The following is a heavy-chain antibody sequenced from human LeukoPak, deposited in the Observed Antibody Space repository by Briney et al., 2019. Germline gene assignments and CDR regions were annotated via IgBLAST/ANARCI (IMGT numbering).Heavy chain of an antibody. V-gene: IGHV4-39*07. CDR1: GDSVSTTIYY. J-gene: IGHJ3*02. D-gene: IGHD2-2*01. Sequence: RASETLSLTCTVSGDSVSTTIYYWGWIRQPPGRGLECIGSIYYSGSTYYNPSLKSRATILVDTSRNQFSLKLSSVTAADTAVYYCARIYPIIGYCSSTSCPASFDIWGQGTMVTVSS. CDR2: IYYSGST. CDR3: ARIYPIIGYCSSTSCPASFDI.